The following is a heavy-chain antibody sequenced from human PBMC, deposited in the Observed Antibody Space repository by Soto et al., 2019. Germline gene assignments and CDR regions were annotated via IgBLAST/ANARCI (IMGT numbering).Heavy chain of an antibody. Sequence: QVQLLQSGAEVKKPGSSVRVSCKASGDIFTRYSFSWVRQAPGQGLEWMGGVIPLVGTANYGQKFQGRVTITPDKSTRTAFMDIRGLRSADTAVYYCAGAPAGDYYYYYKFDAWGKEPAVTVSP. CDR3: AGAPAGDYYYYYKFDA. D-gene: IGHD2-21*02. V-gene: IGHV1-69*06. CDR2: VIPLVGTA. J-gene: IGHJ6*04. CDR1: GDIFTRYS.